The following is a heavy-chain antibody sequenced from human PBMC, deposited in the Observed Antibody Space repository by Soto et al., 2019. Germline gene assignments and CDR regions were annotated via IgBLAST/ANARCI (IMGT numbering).Heavy chain of an antibody. CDR3: ANGRATYGLLTHDY. J-gene: IGHJ4*02. CDR1: GFSFRNYA. Sequence: EVQLLESGGGLVQPGGSLRLSCAASGFSFRNYAMSWVRQAPGKGLEWISTLTGSSSNTYYADSVKGRFPISRDNSRNTLYLQMHSLTAEDTAVYYCANGRATYGLLTHDYWGQGTLVTVSS. V-gene: IGHV3-23*01. CDR2: LTGSSSNT. D-gene: IGHD3-9*01.